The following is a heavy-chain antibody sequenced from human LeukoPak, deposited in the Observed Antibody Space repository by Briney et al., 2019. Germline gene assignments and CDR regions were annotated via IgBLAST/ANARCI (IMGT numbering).Heavy chain of an antibody. Sequence: SETLSLTCTVSGGSISSYYWSWIRQPSGKGLEWIGYIYYSGSTNYNPSLKSRVTISVDTSKNQFSLKLSSVTAADTAVYYCASGRAHSSSWFLFDYWGQGTLVTVSS. D-gene: IGHD6-13*01. CDR2: IYYSGST. CDR1: GGSISSYY. V-gene: IGHV4-59*01. J-gene: IGHJ4*02. CDR3: ASGRAHSSSWFLFDY.